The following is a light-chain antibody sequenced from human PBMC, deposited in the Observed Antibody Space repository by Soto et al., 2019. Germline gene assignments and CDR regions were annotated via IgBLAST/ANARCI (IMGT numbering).Light chain of an antibody. V-gene: IGKV3-20*01. Sequence: EVVLTQSPVTLSLSPGERATLSCRASQSVSSPYLAWYQQKPGQPPRLLIYGASSRATDIPDRFIGSGSGTGFTLTIARLAPEDFAMYYCQQYGSSPFTFGPGNNVYI. CDR1: QSVSSPY. J-gene: IGKJ3*01. CDR2: GAS. CDR3: QQYGSSPFT.